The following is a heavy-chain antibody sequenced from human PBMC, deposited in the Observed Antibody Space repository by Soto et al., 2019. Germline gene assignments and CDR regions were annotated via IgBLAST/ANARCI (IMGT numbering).Heavy chain of an antibody. V-gene: IGHV1-18*01. CDR3: ARLRYYYGSGSYLLIDY. D-gene: IGHD3-10*01. J-gene: IGHJ4*02. CDR2: ISAYNGNT. CDR1: GYTFTSYG. Sequence: ASVKVSCKASGYTFTSYGISWVRQAPGQGLEWMGWISAYNGNTNYAQKLQGRVTMTTDTSTSTAYMELRSLRSDDTAVYYCARLRYYYGSGSYLLIDYWGQGTLVTVSS.